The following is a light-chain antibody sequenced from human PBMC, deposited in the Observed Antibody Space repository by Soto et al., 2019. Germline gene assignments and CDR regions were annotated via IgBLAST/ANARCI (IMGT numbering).Light chain of an antibody. CDR3: SSYAGAVV. J-gene: IGLJ2*01. CDR2: EGS. CDR1: SSGVENYNL. V-gene: IGLV2-23*01. Sequence: QSALTQPTSVSGSTGQSITLSCTRTSSGVENYNLVSWYQHRPGKAPKLIIYEGSQRPSGVSDRFSGSKSGNTASLTISGLRAEDEADYYCSSYAGAVVFGGGTKLTVL.